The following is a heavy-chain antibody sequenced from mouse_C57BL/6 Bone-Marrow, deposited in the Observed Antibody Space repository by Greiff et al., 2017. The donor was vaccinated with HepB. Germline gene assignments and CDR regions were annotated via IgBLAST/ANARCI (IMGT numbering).Heavy chain of an antibody. CDR2: ISDGGSYT. V-gene: IGHV5-4*01. D-gene: IGHD1-1*01. J-gene: IGHJ1*03. Sequence: EVQLKESGGGLVKPGGSLKLSCAASGFTFSSYAMSWVRQTPEKRLEWVATISDGGSYTYYPDNVKGRFTISRDNAKNNLYLQMSHLKSEDTAMYYCARDHALYGSSWYFDVWGTGTTVTVSS. CDR1: GFTFSSYA. CDR3: ARDHALYGSSWYFDV.